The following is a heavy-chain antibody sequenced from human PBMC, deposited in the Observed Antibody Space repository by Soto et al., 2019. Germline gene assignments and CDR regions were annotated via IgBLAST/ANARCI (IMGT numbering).Heavy chain of an antibody. J-gene: IGHJ4*02. D-gene: IGHD2-15*01. CDR1: GYTFTTYA. CDR2: INAGNGNT. CDR3: ARGPGGPDGPGDY. V-gene: IGHV1-3*01. Sequence: QVQLVQSGAEVKQPGASVKVSCKASGYTFTTYAMHWVRQAPGQRLEWMGWINAGNGNTKYSQKFQGRVTITRDTSASTAYMELSSLRSEDTAVYYCARGPGGPDGPGDYWGQGTLVTVSS.